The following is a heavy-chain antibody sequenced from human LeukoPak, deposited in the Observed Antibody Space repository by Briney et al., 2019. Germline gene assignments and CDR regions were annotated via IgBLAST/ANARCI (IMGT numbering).Heavy chain of an antibody. V-gene: IGHV4-4*07. CDR1: GGSISSYY. Sequence: SETLSLTCTVSGGSISSYYWSWIRQPAGKGLEWIGHIYTSGSTNYNPSLKSRVTMSLDTSKNQFSLEVNSVTAADTAVYYCAREGTITTWYFDLWGRGTLVTVSS. CDR3: AREGTITTWYFDL. CDR2: IYTSGST. D-gene: IGHD3-3*01. J-gene: IGHJ2*01.